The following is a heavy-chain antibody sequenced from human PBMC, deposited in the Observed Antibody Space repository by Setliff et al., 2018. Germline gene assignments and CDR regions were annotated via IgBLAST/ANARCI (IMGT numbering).Heavy chain of an antibody. D-gene: IGHD6-13*01. J-gene: IGHJ4*02. CDR3: ARFAGSSWVDY. Sequence: SETLSLTCTVSGYSFSNGFYWGWIRQTPGKGLEHIGSIFHTGDTYYNPSLKSRVTISVDTSKNQFSLKMTSMTAADTAVYYCARFAGSSWVDYWGQGTLVTVSS. CDR1: GYSFSNGFY. CDR2: IFHTGDT. V-gene: IGHV4-38-2*02.